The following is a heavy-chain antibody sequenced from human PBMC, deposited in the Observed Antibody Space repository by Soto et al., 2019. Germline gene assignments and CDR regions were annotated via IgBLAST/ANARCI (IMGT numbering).Heavy chain of an antibody. CDR2: IYYSGTT. CDR1: GGSISSGGYY. D-gene: IGHD3-10*01. CDR3: ASLSGGTFGS. V-gene: IGHV4-31*03. Sequence: QVQLQESGPGLVRPSQTLSLTCTVSGGSISSGGYYWSWIRQRPGKGLEWIGYIYYSGTTYYNPSLKSRVTISVDTSKNQFSLKLSSMTAADTAVFYCASLSGGTFGSWGQGTLVTVSS. J-gene: IGHJ4*02.